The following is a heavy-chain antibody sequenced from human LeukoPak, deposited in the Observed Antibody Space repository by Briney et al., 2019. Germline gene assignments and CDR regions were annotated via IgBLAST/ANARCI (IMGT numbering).Heavy chain of an antibody. V-gene: IGHV4-39*07. D-gene: IGHD3-10*02. CDR1: GGSITSSSYY. CDR3: ARDMFGWELLYYFDY. J-gene: IGHJ4*02. Sequence: SETLSLTCTVSGGSITSSSYYWAWIRQSPGKGLEWIGRIYYSGSTYYNPFLKSRVIISVDTSKNQISLKLNSVTAADTAVYYCARDMFGWELLYYFDYWGQGTLVTVSS. CDR2: IYYSGST.